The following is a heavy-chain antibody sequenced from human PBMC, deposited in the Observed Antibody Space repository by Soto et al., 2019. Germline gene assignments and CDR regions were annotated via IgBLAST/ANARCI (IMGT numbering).Heavy chain of an antibody. CDR3: ASDPGPLKGATPYFDY. Sequence: QVQLQESGPGLVKPSGTLSLTCAVSGGSISSSNWWSWVRQPPGKGLEWIGEIYHSGSTNYNPSLKSRVTISVDKSKNQFSLKLSAVTAADTAVYYCASDPGPLKGATPYFDYWGQGTLVTVSS. J-gene: IGHJ4*02. V-gene: IGHV4-4*02. D-gene: IGHD1-26*01. CDR2: IYHSGST. CDR1: GGSISSSNW.